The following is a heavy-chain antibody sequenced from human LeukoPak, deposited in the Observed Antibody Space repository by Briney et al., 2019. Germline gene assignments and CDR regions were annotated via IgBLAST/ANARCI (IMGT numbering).Heavy chain of an antibody. Sequence: GGSLRLSCAASGFTFSRYWMTWVRQAPGKGLEWVANIKQDGSEKYYVDSVKGRFTLSRDNAKNSLYLQMNSLRAEDTAVYYCARLIGTTNFDYWGQGTLVTVSS. D-gene: IGHD1-7*01. CDR2: IKQDGSEK. V-gene: IGHV3-7*01. J-gene: IGHJ4*02. CDR3: ARLIGTTNFDY. CDR1: GFTFSRYW.